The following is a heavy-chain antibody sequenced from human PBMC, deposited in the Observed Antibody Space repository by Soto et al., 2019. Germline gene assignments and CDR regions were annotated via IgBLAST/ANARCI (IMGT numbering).Heavy chain of an antibody. Sequence: QLQLQESGPGLVKPSQTLSLTCAVSGGSISNGGYYWSWIRQHPGKGLEWIGSLYFSGSTYYNPSLKSRVTSSVATPKNQFSLKLSSGTAAGTAGYYWARNRHSQLPNPRGGGGYMDLLGKGTTVTVSS. J-gene: IGHJ6*03. CDR3: ARNRHSQLPNPRGGGGYMDL. V-gene: IGHV4-31*11. CDR1: GGSISNGGYY. CDR2: LYFSGST. D-gene: IGHD2-2*01.